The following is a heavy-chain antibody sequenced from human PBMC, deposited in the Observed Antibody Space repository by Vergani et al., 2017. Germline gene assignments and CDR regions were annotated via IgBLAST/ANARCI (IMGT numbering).Heavy chain of an antibody. Sequence: QVQLVQSGAEVKKPGSSVKVSCKASGGTFSSHALNWARQPPGQGLEWTGSIIPSLATTISVQKFQAGVKITADESTSTAYMELSSLKSEDTAVVYCARATCSGGNCYRGFEYWGHGSLITVSS. CDR2: IIPSLATT. V-gene: IGHV1-69*11. D-gene: IGHD2-15*01. CDR1: GGTFSSHA. J-gene: IGHJ4*01. CDR3: ARATCSGGNCYRGFEY.